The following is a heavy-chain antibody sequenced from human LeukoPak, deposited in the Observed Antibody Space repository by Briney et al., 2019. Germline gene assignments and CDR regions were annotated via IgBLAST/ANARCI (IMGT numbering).Heavy chain of an antibody. Sequence: GGSLRLSCAASGFTFSSYAMHWVRQTPGKGLEWVAVISYDGRKAYYADSVKGRFSISRDNSKNTLYLQMNSLRAEDTAVYYCATRGTPRGDYWGQGTLVTVSS. D-gene: IGHD3-16*01. CDR2: ISYDGRKA. J-gene: IGHJ4*02. CDR3: ATRGTPRGDY. V-gene: IGHV3-30*04. CDR1: GFTFSSYA.